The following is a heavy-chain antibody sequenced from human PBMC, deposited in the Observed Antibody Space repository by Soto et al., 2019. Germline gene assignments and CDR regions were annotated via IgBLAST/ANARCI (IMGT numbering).Heavy chain of an antibody. V-gene: IGHV5-51*01. J-gene: IGHJ4*02. D-gene: IGHD3-16*01. Sequence: GESLKISCKGSGYSFTSDWIAWVRQMSGKGLEYMGIIYPGDSDTRYSPSFQGQVTISADKSTSTAYVQWSSLKASDTAMYYCARRATYYHYFDYWGQGTLVTVSS. CDR3: ARRATYYHYFDY. CDR2: IYPGDSDT. CDR1: GYSFTSDW.